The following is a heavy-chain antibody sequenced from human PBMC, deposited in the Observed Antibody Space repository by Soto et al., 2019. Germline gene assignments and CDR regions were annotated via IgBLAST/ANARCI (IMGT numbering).Heavy chain of an antibody. D-gene: IGHD6-25*01. Sequence: QVQLQESGPGLVKPSQTLSLTCTVSGGSISSGGYYWSWIRQHPGKGLEWIGYIYYSGSTYYNPALKSRVTISVDTSKNQFSLKLSSVTAADTAVYYCARDPPFPPGSDGMDVWGQGTTVTVSS. CDR3: ARDPPFPPGSDGMDV. CDR2: IYYSGST. V-gene: IGHV4-31*03. J-gene: IGHJ6*02. CDR1: GGSISSGGYY.